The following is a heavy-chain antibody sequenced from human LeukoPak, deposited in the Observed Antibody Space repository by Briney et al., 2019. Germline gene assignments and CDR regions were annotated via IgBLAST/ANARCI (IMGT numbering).Heavy chain of an antibody. Sequence: PGKSLTLSCVASQFTFPFSHYGMHWVRPAPGRGLEWVAVIWSDGTNQYYAESVKGRFTISRDNSQNTVYLQINSLRAEEMAVYFCAKDAQRGFDYSNSLEYWGQGTLVTVSS. J-gene: IGHJ4*02. CDR3: AKDAQRGFDYSNSLEY. D-gene: IGHD4-11*01. V-gene: IGHV3-33*06. CDR2: IWSDGTNQ. CDR1: QFTFPFSHYG.